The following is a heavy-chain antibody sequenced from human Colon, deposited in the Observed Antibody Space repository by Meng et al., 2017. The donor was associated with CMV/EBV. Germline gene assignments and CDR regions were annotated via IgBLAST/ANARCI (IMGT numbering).Heavy chain of an antibody. CDR3: VRDATSTAWLDP. Sequence: CTVSGGSIASSYHSWAWIRQPPGKSPEWIGSIFHSGSAHYNPSLKSRVTISVDKSKNQFSLKVVSLTAADTAVYYCVRDATSTAWLDPWGQGTLVTVSS. CDR2: IFHSGSA. D-gene: IGHD2-21*02. J-gene: IGHJ5*02. V-gene: IGHV4-39*07. CDR1: GGSIASSYHS.